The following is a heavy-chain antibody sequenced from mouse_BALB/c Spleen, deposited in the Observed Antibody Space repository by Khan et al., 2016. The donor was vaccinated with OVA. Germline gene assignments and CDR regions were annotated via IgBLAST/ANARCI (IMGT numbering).Heavy chain of an antibody. Sequence: QVQLQQSGAELVRPGASVTLSCKASNYIFTDYEVHWVKQTPVHGLEWIGAIDPGTGGTAYNQKFTGKATLTADKSSSTAYMELRSLTSEDSAVYYCIRSSDVGWFAYWGQGTLVTVSA. CDR2: IDPGTGGT. J-gene: IGHJ3*01. CDR3: IRSSDVGWFAY. V-gene: IGHV1-15*01. CDR1: NYIFTDYE.